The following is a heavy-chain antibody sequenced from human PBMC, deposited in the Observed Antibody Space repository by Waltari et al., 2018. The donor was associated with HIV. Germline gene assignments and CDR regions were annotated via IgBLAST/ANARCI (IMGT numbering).Heavy chain of an antibody. CDR2: ISAYNGDT. CDR3: ARGGQYYDF. J-gene: IGHJ4*02. Sequence: QVQLVQSGAEVKPPGASVKVSCKASGYTFTKHGISWVRQAPGQGLEWLGWISAYNGDTNSAQKFLSRVTMTTDTSTTTAYMELTSLKSDDAAVYYCARGGQYYDFWGQGTLVTVSS. D-gene: IGHD3-10*01. CDR1: GYTFTKHG. V-gene: IGHV1-18*01.